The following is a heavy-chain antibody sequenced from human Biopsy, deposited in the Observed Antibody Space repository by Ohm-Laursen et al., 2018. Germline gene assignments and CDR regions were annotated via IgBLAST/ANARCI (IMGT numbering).Heavy chain of an antibody. CDR1: GGSISSYY. J-gene: IGHJ4*02. V-gene: IGHV4-59*01. Sequence: TLSPTCTVSGGSISSYYWNWIRQPPGKGLEWIGYIYYSGSTNYNPSLKSRVTISVDRSKNHFSLELSSVTAADTAVYYCARVGVGAPSIDYFDSWGQGALVTVSS. CDR3: ARVGVGAPSIDYFDS. CDR2: IYYSGST. D-gene: IGHD1-26*01.